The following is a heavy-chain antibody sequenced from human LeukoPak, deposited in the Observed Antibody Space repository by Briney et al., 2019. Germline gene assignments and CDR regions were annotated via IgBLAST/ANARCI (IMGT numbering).Heavy chain of an antibody. CDR1: GFTFSSYA. J-gene: IGHJ4*02. Sequence: GGSLRLSCAASGFTFSSYAMSWVRQAPGKGLEWVSAISGSGGSTYYADSVKGRFTISRDNAKNTLYLQMNSLRAEDTAVYYCSRGRYYLDAWGQGTLVTVSS. CDR3: SRGRYYLDA. D-gene: IGHD4-17*01. V-gene: IGHV3-23*01. CDR2: ISGSGGST.